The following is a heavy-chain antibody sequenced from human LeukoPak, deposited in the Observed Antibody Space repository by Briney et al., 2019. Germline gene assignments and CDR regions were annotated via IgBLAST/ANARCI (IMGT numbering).Heavy chain of an antibody. CDR3: ARGLLRPHTDY. Sequence: ASVKVSCKASGGTFSSYAISWVRQAPGQGLEWMGGIIPIFGTAKYAQKFQGRVTITEDESTSTAYMELSSLRSEDTAVYYCARGLLRPHTDYWGQGTLVTVSS. CDR2: IIPIFGTA. D-gene: IGHD3-3*01. CDR1: GGTFSSYA. J-gene: IGHJ4*02. V-gene: IGHV1-69*01.